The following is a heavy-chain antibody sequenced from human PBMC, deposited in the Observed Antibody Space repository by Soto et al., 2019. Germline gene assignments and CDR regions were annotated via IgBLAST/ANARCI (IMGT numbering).Heavy chain of an antibody. D-gene: IGHD6-6*01. Sequence: EVQLVESGGGLVKPGGSLRLSCAASGFTFSSYSMNWVRQAPGKGLEWVSSISSSSFSINYADSVKGRFSISRDNAQNSLHLQTNNLRAEDTAFYYCARNESSNIYGMDVWGQGTTVTVSS. CDR1: GFTFSSYS. V-gene: IGHV3-21*02. CDR3: ARNESSNIYGMDV. CDR2: ISSSSFSI. J-gene: IGHJ6*02.